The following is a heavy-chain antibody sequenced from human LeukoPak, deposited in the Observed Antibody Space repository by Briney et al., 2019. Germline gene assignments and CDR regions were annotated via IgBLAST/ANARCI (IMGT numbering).Heavy chain of an antibody. CDR3: ARTGGYSYGYGSFYNY. Sequence: EASVKVSCKASGYTFTGYYMHWVRQAPGQGLEWMGWINPNSGGTNYAQKFQGRVTMTRDTSINTAYMELSRLRSDDTAVYYCARTGGYSYGYGSFYNYWGQGTLVTVSS. CDR2: INPNSGGT. V-gene: IGHV1-2*02. CDR1: GYTFTGYY. J-gene: IGHJ4*02. D-gene: IGHD5-18*01.